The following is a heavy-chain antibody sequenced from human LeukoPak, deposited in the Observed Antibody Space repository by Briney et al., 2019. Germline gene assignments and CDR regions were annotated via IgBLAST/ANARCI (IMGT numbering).Heavy chain of an antibody. CDR1: GLTVGFKC. V-gene: IGHV3-66*01. Sequence: GGSLRLSCAASGLTVGFKCMSWVRQAPGKGLERVSIIYSGGSSYYADSVKGRFTVSRDTSKNTLYLQMNSLRAEDTAAYYCATRPDGNDVPYFDYWGQGTLVTVSS. D-gene: IGHD5-12*01. CDR2: IYSGGSS. J-gene: IGHJ4*02. CDR3: ATRPDGNDVPYFDY.